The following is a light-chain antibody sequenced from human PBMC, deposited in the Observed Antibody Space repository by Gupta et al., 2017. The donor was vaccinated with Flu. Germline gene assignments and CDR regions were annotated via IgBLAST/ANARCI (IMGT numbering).Light chain of an antibody. V-gene: IGKV3-20*01. CDR3: QHDDYSQVT. CDR1: HALRSNN. J-gene: IGKJ3*01. Sequence: EILLTKPQGTLSQSLGERATLSCRASHALRSNNLAWYQHRPGQAPRLLIYYASTRATGIPDRFSGSGSGTDFTLTISRLEPEDFAVYYCQHDDYSQVTFGHGTKVDVK. CDR2: YAS.